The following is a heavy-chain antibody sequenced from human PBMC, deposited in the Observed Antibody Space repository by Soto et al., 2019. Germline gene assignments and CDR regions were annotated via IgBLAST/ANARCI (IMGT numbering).Heavy chain of an antibody. J-gene: IGHJ5*02. Sequence: QLQLQESGPGLVKPSETLSLTCTVSGGSISSSSYYWGWIRQPPGKGLEWIGSIYYSGSTYYNPSLKSRVTISVDTSKNQFSLKLSSVTAADTAVYYCASRPGGGYEVNWFDPWGQGTLVTVSS. CDR1: GGSISSSSYY. CDR2: IYYSGST. CDR3: ASRPGGGYEVNWFDP. V-gene: IGHV4-39*01. D-gene: IGHD5-12*01.